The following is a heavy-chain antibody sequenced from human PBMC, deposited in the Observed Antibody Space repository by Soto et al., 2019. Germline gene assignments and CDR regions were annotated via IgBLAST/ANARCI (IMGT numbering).Heavy chain of an antibody. J-gene: IGHJ4*02. CDR1: GYTFTSYG. D-gene: IGHD3-22*01. CDR2: ISAYNGNT. CDR3: AREGYYYDSSGYRPVYYFHY. V-gene: IGHV1-18*04. Sequence: ASVKVSCKASGYTFTSYGISWVRQAPGQGLEWMGWISAYNGNTNYAQKLQGRVTMATDTSTSTAYMELRSLRSDDTAVYYCAREGYYYDSSGYRPVYYFHYWGEGTMVTVSS.